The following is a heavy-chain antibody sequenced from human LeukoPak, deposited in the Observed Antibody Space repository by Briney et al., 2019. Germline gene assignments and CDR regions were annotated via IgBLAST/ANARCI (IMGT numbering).Heavy chain of an antibody. J-gene: IGHJ4*02. CDR1: GYTFSSYP. CDR2: ISGSGGST. V-gene: IGHV3-23*01. CDR3: ARELDTAFDY. Sequence: GGSLRLSCAASGYTFSSYPMSWVRQAPGKGLEWVSAISGSGGSTYYADSVKGRFTISRDNSKNTLYLQMSSLRAEDTAVYYCARELDTAFDYWGQGTLVTVSS. D-gene: IGHD5-18*01.